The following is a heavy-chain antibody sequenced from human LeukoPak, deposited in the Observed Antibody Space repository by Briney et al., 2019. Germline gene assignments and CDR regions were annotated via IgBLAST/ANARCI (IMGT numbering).Heavy chain of an antibody. V-gene: IGHV3-21*01. Sequence: GGSLRLSCAASGFTFSSYSMNWVRQAPGKGLEWVSSISSSSSYIYYADSVKGRFTISRDNAKNSLYLQMNSLRAEDTAVYYCARSSPQTYCSSTSCYSPYYYYMDVWGKGTTVTISS. D-gene: IGHD2-2*01. J-gene: IGHJ6*03. CDR2: ISSSSSYI. CDR3: ARSSPQTYCSSTSCYSPYYYYMDV. CDR1: GFTFSSYS.